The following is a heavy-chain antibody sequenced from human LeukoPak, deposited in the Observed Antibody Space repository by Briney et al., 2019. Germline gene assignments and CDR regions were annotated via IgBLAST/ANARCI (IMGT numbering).Heavy chain of an antibody. CDR3: VRDSGSSYGYYFLH. D-gene: IGHD1-26*01. CDR1: GFTFNSYS. Sequence: GGSLRLSCAASGFTFNSYSMYWVRQAPGKGLEWVSSISSSSSDMFYADSVKGRFSTSRDNAKNSLYLQMNSVRAEDTAVYYCVRDSGSSYGYYFLHWGQGTLVTVSS. CDR2: ISSSSSDM. J-gene: IGHJ1*01. V-gene: IGHV3-21*01.